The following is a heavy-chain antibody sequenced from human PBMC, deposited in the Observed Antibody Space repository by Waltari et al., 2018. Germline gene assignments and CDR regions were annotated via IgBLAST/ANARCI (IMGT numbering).Heavy chain of an antibody. CDR2: INSDGGST. J-gene: IGHJ3*02. D-gene: IGHD3-16*01. Sequence: EVQLVESGGGLVQPGGSLRLSCAASGFPFSHNWMHLVRQAPGKGLVWVSRINSDGGSTRNADSVKGRFIISRDNAKNRLFLQMNSLRVDDTAVYFCARAGEGAQAYTFDIWGQGTMVTVSS. CDR1: GFPFSHNW. CDR3: ARAGEGAQAYTFDI. V-gene: IGHV3-74*01.